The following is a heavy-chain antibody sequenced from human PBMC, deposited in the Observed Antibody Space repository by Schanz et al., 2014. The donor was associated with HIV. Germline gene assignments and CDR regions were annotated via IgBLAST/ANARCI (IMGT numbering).Heavy chain of an antibody. V-gene: IGHV3-23*01. J-gene: IGHJ6*02. D-gene: IGHD5-18*01. CDR2: VSGSGGHT. CDR1: GFTFSSYA. CDR3: AKDRGVVSGMVTNYYYGMDV. Sequence: EVQLLESGGGLAQPGGSLRLSCAASGFTFSSYAMIWVRQAPGKGLEWVSTVSGSGGHTYYADSVKGRFTISRDNAKNSLYLQMNSLRAEDTALYYCAKDRGVVSGMVTNYYYGMDVWGQGTTVTVSS.